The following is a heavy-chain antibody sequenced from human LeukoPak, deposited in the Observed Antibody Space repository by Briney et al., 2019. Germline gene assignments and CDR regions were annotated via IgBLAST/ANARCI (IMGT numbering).Heavy chain of an antibody. J-gene: IGHJ5*02. Sequence: GGSLRLSCAASGFIVSHNYMSWVRQAPGKGLEWVSDTWSGDDTISANSVKGRFPFSREISKNTVFFQMNGLTTEDTAMYYCARDAPQVPAAGVLASWGQGTLVSVSS. D-gene: IGHD6-13*01. CDR2: TWSGDDT. V-gene: IGHV3-53*01. CDR1: GFIVSHNY. CDR3: ARDAPQVPAAGVLAS.